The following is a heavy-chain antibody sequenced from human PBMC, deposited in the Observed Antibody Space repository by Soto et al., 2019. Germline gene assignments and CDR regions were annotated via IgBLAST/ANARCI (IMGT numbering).Heavy chain of an antibody. Sequence: QVQLVESGGGVVQPGRSLRLSCAASGFTFSSYGMHWVRQAPGKGLEWVAVIWYDGSNKYYADSVKGRFTISRDNSKNTLYLQMNSLRAEDTAVYYCASGCSGGSCYSAVGWYFDLWGRGTLFTVSS. J-gene: IGHJ2*01. D-gene: IGHD2-15*01. CDR3: ASGCSGGSCYSAVGWYFDL. CDR1: GFTFSSYG. V-gene: IGHV3-33*01. CDR2: IWYDGSNK.